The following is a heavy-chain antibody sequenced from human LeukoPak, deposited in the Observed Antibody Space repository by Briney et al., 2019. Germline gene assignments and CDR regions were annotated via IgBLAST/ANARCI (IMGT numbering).Heavy chain of an antibody. V-gene: IGHV3-21*01. CDR3: VRERGGDYAFDY. J-gene: IGHJ4*02. CDR1: GFAFSIYT. Sequence: PGGSLRLSCAASGFAFSIYTMNWVRQAPGKGLEWVSSIFSDSSAKYYADSLKGRLTISRDNAADSLFLQINSLTADDTAVYYCVRERGGDYAFDYWGQGTLVSVSS. D-gene: IGHD4-17*01. CDR2: IFSDSSAK.